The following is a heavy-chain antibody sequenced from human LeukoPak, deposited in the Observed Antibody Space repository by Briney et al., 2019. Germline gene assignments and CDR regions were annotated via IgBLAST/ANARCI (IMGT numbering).Heavy chain of an antibody. V-gene: IGHV3-30*04. D-gene: IGHD6-13*01. Sequence: PGRSLRLSCAASGFTFSSYAMHWVRQAPGKGLEWVAVISYDGSSKYYADSVKGRFTISRDNSKNTLYLQMNSLRAEDTAVYYCARTEGIAAASRGFYYWGQGTLVTVSS. CDR1: GFTFSSYA. CDR3: ARTEGIAAASRGFYY. CDR2: ISYDGSSK. J-gene: IGHJ4*02.